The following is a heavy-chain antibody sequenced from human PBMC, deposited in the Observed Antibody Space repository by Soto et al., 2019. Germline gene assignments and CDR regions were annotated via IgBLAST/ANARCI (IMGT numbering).Heavy chain of an antibody. CDR2: ISYDGSNK. J-gene: IGHJ4*02. CDR3: ARATSPHYIYDYDILPGSPDY. D-gene: IGHD3-9*01. CDR1: GFTFSSYA. V-gene: IGHV3-30-3*01. Sequence: PGGSLRLSCAASGFTFSSYAMHWVRQAPGKGLEWVAVISYDGSNKYYADSVKGRFTISRDNSKNTLYLQMNSLRAEDTAVYYCARATSPHYIYDYDILPGSPDYWGQGTLVTVSS.